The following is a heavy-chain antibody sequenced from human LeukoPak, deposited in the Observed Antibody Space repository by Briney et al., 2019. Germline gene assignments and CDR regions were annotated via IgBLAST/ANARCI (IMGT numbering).Heavy chain of an antibody. D-gene: IGHD2-15*01. CDR3: ARHNRYCSGGSCYSGWFDP. Sequence: SETLSLTCTVSGGSISSYCRSWIRQPPGKGLEWIGYIYYSGSTNYSPSLKSRVTISVDTSKNQFSLKLSSVTAADTAVYYCARHNRYCSGGSCYSGWFDPWGQGTLVAVSS. J-gene: IGHJ5*02. CDR1: GGSISSYC. V-gene: IGHV4-59*08. CDR2: IYYSGST.